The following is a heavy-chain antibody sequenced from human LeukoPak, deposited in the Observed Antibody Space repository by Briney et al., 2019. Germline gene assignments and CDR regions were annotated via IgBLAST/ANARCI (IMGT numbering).Heavy chain of an antibody. V-gene: IGHV3-33*06. CDR1: GFTFSNYG. J-gene: IGHJ4*02. Sequence: GGSLRLSCAASGFTFSNYGMHGVRQVPGKGLEWVAVIWYDGSNKYYADSVKGRFTISRDNSKNTLYLQMNSLRAEDTAMYYCAKYDNSGRAGGYWGQGTLVTVSS. CDR2: IWYDGSNK. D-gene: IGHD3-22*01. CDR3: AKYDNSGRAGGY.